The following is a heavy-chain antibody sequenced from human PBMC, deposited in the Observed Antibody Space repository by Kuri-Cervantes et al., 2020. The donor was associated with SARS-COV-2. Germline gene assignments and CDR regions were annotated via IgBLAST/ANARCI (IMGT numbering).Heavy chain of an antibody. CDR3: AREADIAAAGYRYFDY. CDR2: ISSSSSTI. V-gene: IGHV3-48*01. J-gene: IGHJ4*02. CDR1: GFTFSSYS. D-gene: IGHD6-13*01. Sequence: TLSLTCAASGFTFSSYSMNWVRQAPGKGLEWVSYISSSSSTIYYADSVKGRFTISRDNAKNSLYLQMNSLRAEDTAVYYCAREADIAAAGYRYFDYWGQGNLV.